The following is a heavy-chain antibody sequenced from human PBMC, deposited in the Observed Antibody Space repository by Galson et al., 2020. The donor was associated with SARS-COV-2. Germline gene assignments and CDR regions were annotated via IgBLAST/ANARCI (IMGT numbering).Heavy chain of an antibody. CDR2: ISSSGSTI. J-gene: IGHJ6*02. CDR1: GFTFSDYY. V-gene: IGHV3-11*01. D-gene: IGHD2-21*01. Sequence: GGSLRLSCAASGFTFSDYYMSWIRQAPGKGLEWVSYISSSGSTIYYADSVKGRFTISRDNAKNSLYLQMNSLRAEDTAVYYCARATPPTGPVIDYYGMDVWGQGTTVTVSS. CDR3: ARATPPTGPVIDYYGMDV.